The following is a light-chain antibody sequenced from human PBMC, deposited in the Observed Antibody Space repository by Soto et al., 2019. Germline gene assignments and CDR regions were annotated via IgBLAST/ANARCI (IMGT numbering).Light chain of an antibody. V-gene: IGKV3-20*01. CDR3: HQYGSSPQT. CDR1: QSVSSY. Sequence: EIVLTQSPGTLSLSPGERATLSCRASQSVSSYLAWYQQKPGQAPRLLIYGASTRATGISDRFSGSGSGTDFTLTIRRLAPEDVAVFYCHQYGSSPQTFGQGTKVEIK. CDR2: GAS. J-gene: IGKJ1*01.